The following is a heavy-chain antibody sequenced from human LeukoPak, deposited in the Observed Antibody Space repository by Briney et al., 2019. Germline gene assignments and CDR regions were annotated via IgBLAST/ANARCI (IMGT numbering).Heavy chain of an antibody. J-gene: IGHJ6*02. CDR1: GFTFSSYA. Sequence: QSGGSLRLSCAASGFTFSSYAMSWVRQAPGKGLEWVSAISGSGGSTYYADSVKGRFTISRDNSKDTLYLQMNSLRAEDTAVYYCEKEVTAIRALIYYYYYGMDVWGQGTTVTVSS. CDR2: ISGSGGST. V-gene: IGHV3-23*01. D-gene: IGHD2-21*02. CDR3: EKEVTAIRALIYYYYYGMDV.